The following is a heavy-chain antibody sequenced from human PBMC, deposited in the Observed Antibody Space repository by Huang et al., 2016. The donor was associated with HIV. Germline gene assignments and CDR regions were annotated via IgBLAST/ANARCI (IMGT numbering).Heavy chain of an antibody. CDR1: GDSIGSGSFY. Sequence: QVQLQESGPGLVKPSQTLSLTCTVSGDSIGSGSFYWSWIRQPAGEGLEWVGHISTGGTSKYKPSLRSRGTISVDTSKNHFSLHMTSVTAADTAVYYCARLGSYDTKWHEDYWGQGALVTVSS. J-gene: IGHJ4*02. D-gene: IGHD5-12*01. CDR2: ISTGGTS. CDR3: ARLGSYDTKWHEDY. V-gene: IGHV4-61*09.